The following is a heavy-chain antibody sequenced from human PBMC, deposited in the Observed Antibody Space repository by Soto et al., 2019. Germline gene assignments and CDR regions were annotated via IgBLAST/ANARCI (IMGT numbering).Heavy chain of an antibody. J-gene: IGHJ5*02. Sequence: PGGSLRLSCAASGFTFSSYGMHWVRQAPGKGLEWVSSISSSTYIYYADSVKGRFTISRDNAKNSVYLQMNSLRTEDTAVYYCARTYSSGWYEGWFDPWGQGTLVTVSS. CDR2: ISSSTYI. CDR1: GFTFSSYG. D-gene: IGHD6-19*01. CDR3: ARTYSSGWYEGWFDP. V-gene: IGHV3-21*01.